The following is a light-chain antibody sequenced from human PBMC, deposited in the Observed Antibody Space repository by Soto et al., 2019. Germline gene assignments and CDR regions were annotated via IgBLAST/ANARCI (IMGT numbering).Light chain of an antibody. CDR3: QQYENYWT. J-gene: IGKJ1*01. CDR1: QSISSW. Sequence: DIQMTQSLSTLSAHAGDRVTITCRASQSISSWLAWYQQKPGKAPKLLIYDASNLESGVPSRFSGSGSGTEFTLTISNLQPDDFATYYCQQYENYWTFGQGTKVDIK. V-gene: IGKV1-5*01. CDR2: DAS.